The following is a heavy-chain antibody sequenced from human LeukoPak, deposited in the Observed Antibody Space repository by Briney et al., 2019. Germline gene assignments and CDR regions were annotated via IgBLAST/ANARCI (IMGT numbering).Heavy chain of an antibody. CDR2: ISTSGSTI. V-gene: IGHV3-48*02. CDR3: ARDPPMFNH. Sequence: RGSLRDSCAASGFPFSSYSMNWVRQAPGKGLEWVSYISTSGSTIYYADSAKGRFTISRDNAKNSLYLQMNGLRDEDTAVYYCARDPPMFNHWGQGTLVTVSS. CDR1: GFPFSSYS. D-gene: IGHD3-10*02. J-gene: IGHJ4*02.